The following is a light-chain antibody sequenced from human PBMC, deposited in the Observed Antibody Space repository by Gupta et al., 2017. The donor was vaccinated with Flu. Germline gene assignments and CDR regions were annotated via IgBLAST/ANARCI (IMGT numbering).Light chain of an antibody. CDR2: AAS. Sequence: DIQMTQSPSSLSASVGDRVTITCRASQSISSYLNWYQQKPGKAPKLLIYAASRVQRGVPSRFSGSGSGTDFTLTISSLQPEDFATYYCQQSYSTPPTFGHGTNVDIK. CDR3: QQSYSTPPT. J-gene: IGKJ3*01. V-gene: IGKV1-39*01. CDR1: QSISSY.